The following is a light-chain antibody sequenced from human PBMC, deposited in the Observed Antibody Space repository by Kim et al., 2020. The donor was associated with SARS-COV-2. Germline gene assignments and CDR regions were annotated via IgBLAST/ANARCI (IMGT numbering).Light chain of an antibody. J-gene: IGKJ1*01. CDR3: QQSYTTLWT. CDR2: RAS. CDR1: QNITRY. V-gene: IGKV1-39*01. Sequence: ASIGDRFTITCRASQNITRYLNWFQQKPVKAPELLIYRASSLQSGVPSRFSGSGSGTDFTLAINSLQPEDFATYYCQQSYTTLWTFGQGTKVDIK.